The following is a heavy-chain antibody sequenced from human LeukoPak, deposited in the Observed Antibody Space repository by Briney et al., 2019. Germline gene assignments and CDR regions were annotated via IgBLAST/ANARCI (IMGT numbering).Heavy chain of an antibody. CDR3: ARDKGYNSAY. D-gene: IGHD5-24*01. CDR2: IRMDGGEQ. Sequence: GGSLRLSCAASGFTFSSYWMTWVRQTPWKGLEWVANIRMDGGEQYYMDSVEGRFTISRDNAKNSLYLQMYSLRPEDTAVYYCARDKGYNSAYWGRGTLVTVSS. J-gene: IGHJ4*02. CDR1: GFTFSSYW. V-gene: IGHV3-7*01.